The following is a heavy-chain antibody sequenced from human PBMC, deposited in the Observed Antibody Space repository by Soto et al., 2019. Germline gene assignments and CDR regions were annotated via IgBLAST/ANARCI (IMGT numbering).Heavy chain of an antibody. D-gene: IGHD6-19*01. Sequence: GASVKVSCKASGYTFTSYGISWVRQAPGQGLEWMGWISAYNGNTNYAQKLQGRVTMTTDTSTSTAYMELRSLRSDDTAVYYCARVTSIAVALDAFDIWGQGTMVTVSS. CDR1: GYTFTSYG. J-gene: IGHJ3*02. V-gene: IGHV1-18*01. CDR2: ISAYNGNT. CDR3: ARVTSIAVALDAFDI.